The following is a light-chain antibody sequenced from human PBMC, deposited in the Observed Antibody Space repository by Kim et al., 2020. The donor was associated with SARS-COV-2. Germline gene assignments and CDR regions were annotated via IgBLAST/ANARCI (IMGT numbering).Light chain of an antibody. J-gene: IGKJ2*01. V-gene: IGKV1-5*03. CDR2: KAS. CDR3: QQYDNY. CDR1: QSNSMW. Sequence: STRSGSVGDRVIITCRASQSNSMWLAWYQQRPGKAPKRLISKASSLQSGVPSRFSGSGSGTQFTLTISSLQPDDFGTYYCQQYDNYFGQGTKLEI.